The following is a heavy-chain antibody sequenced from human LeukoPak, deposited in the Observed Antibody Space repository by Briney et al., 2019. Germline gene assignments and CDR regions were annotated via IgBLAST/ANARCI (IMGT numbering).Heavy chain of an antibody. V-gene: IGHV4-30-4*01. Sequence: SQTPSLTCTVSGGSISSGDYYWSWIRQPPGKGLEWIGYIYYSGSTYYNPSLKSRVTISVDTSKNQFSLKLSSVTAADTAVYYCARGFDCSSTSCLWFDPWGQGTLVTVSS. CDR3: ARGFDCSSTSCLWFDP. CDR1: GGSISSGDYY. D-gene: IGHD2-2*01. CDR2: IYYSGST. J-gene: IGHJ5*02.